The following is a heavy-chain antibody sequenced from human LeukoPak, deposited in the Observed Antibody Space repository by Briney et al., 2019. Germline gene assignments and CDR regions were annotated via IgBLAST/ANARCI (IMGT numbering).Heavy chain of an antibody. J-gene: IGHJ4*02. Sequence: GGSLRLSCAASGFTFSSYAMHWVRQAPGKGLEYVSAISSNGGSTYYANSVEGRFTISRDNSKNTLYLQMGSLRAEDMAVYYCARVAWGYDPSGGFDYWGQGTLVTVSS. CDR3: ARVAWGYDPSGGFDY. D-gene: IGHD5-12*01. CDR1: GFTFSSYA. V-gene: IGHV3-64*01. CDR2: ISSNGGST.